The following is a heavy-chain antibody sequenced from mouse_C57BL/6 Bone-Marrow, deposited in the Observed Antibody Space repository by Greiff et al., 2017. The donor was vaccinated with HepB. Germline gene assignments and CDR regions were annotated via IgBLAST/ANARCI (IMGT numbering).Heavy chain of an antibody. D-gene: IGHD4-1*01. J-gene: IGHJ2*01. CDR1: GFTFSSYA. CDR2: ISDGGSYT. CDR3: ARDKDWHYVDY. Sequence: EVKVVESGGGLVKPGGSLKLSCAASGFTFSSYAMSWVRQTPEKRLEWVATISDGGSYTYYPDNVKGRFTISRDNAKNNLYLQMSHLKSEDTAMYYCARDKDWHYVDYWGQGTTLTVSS. V-gene: IGHV5-4*01.